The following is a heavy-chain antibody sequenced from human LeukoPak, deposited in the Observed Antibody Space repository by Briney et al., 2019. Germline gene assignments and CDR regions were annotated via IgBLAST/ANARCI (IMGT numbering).Heavy chain of an antibody. D-gene: IGHD3-22*01. CDR3: TRKSGYYYDRSGLY. Sequence: GGSLRLSCAASGLTFSSYSMNWVRQAPGKGLEWVSSISSSSSYIYYADSVKGRFTIPRDNAKNSLYLQMNSLRAEDTAVYYCTRKSGYYYDRSGLYWGQGTLVTVSS. CDR2: ISSSSSYI. V-gene: IGHV3-21*01. CDR1: GLTFSSYS. J-gene: IGHJ4*02.